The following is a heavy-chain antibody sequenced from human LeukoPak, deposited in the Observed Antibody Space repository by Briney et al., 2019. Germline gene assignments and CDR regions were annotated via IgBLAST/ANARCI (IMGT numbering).Heavy chain of an antibody. Sequence: AGGSLRLSCTASGFTFGDYAMSWFRQAPGKRLEWVGFIRSKAYGGTTEYAASVKGRFTISRDDSKSIAYLQMNSLKTEDTAVYYCTRVAADYGFDYWGQGTLVTVSS. CDR1: GFTFGDYA. D-gene: IGHD4-17*01. CDR3: TRVAADYGFDY. V-gene: IGHV3-49*03. CDR2: IRSKAYGGTT. J-gene: IGHJ4*02.